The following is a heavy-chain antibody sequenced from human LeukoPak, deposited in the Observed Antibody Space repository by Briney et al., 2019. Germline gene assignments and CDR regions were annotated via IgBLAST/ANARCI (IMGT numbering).Heavy chain of an antibody. CDR1: GGSISIYY. D-gene: IGHD2-15*01. CDR3: ARDWVYCSGGSCYSLAAFHI. CDR2: IYYSGST. Sequence: SETLCLTCTVSGGSISIYYWSRIRQPPGKGLEWIGYIYYSGSTNYNPSLKSRVTISVDTSKNEFSLKLSSVTAADTAVYYCARDWVYCSGGSCYSLAAFHIWGQGTMVTVSS. J-gene: IGHJ3*02. V-gene: IGHV4-59*01.